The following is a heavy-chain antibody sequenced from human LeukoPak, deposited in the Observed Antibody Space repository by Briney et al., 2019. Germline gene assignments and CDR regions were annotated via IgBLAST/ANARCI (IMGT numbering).Heavy chain of an antibody. CDR1: GFTFSSYG. D-gene: IGHD4-23*01. CDR3: AKDFRRWSFFNAFDI. J-gene: IGHJ3*02. Sequence: GGSLRLSCAASGFTFSSYGMHWIRQAPGKGLEWVAVISYDGSNKYWGDSVKGRFTISRDNSKNTLYLQMNSLRAEDTAVYYCAKDFRRWSFFNAFDIWSQGTMVTVSS. V-gene: IGHV3-30*18. CDR2: ISYDGSNK.